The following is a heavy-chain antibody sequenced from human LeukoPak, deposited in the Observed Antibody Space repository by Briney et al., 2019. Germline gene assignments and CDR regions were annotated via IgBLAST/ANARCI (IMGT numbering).Heavy chain of an antibody. J-gene: IGHJ4*02. Sequence: ASVKVSCKASGYTFTSYAMHWVRQAPGQRLEWMGWINAGNGNTKYSQKFQGRVTITRDTSASTAYMELSSLRSEDTAVYYCARIARVGATHYPHFDHWGQGTLVTVSS. CDR2: INAGNGNT. CDR3: ARIARVGATHYPHFDH. V-gene: IGHV1-3*01. D-gene: IGHD1-26*01. CDR1: GYTFTSYA.